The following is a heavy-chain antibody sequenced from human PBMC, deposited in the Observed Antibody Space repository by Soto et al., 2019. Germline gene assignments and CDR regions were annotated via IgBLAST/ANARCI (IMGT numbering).Heavy chain of an antibody. Sequence: LETLSLTCTVSGGSISSYYWSWIRQPPGKGLEWIGYIYYSGSTNYNPSLKSRVTISVDTSKNQFSLKLSSVTAADTAVYYCARQSSYSSSSLVSYFDYWGQGTLVTVSS. J-gene: IGHJ4*02. V-gene: IGHV4-59*08. CDR2: IYYSGST. CDR3: ARQSSYSSSSLVSYFDY. CDR1: GGSISSYY. D-gene: IGHD6-6*01.